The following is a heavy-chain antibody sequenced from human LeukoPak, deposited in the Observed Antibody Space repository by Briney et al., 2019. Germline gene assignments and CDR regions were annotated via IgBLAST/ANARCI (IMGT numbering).Heavy chain of an antibody. D-gene: IGHD6-13*01. Sequence: GGSLRLSCAASGFTFSSYGMHWVRQAPGKGLEWVAFIRYDGSNKYYADSVKGRFTISRDNAKNSLYLQMNSLRAEDTAVYYCAIDSSSWYGGGFDYWGQGTLVTVSS. CDR1: GFTFSSYG. J-gene: IGHJ4*02. V-gene: IGHV3-30*02. CDR2: IRYDGSNK. CDR3: AIDSSSWYGGGFDY.